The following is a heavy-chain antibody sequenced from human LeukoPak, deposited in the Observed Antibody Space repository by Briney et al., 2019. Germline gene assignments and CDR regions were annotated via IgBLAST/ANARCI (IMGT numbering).Heavy chain of an antibody. D-gene: IGHD2/OR15-2a*01. Sequence: SETLSLTCTVSGGSISSSSYYWGWIRQPPGKGLEWIGSIYYSGSTYYNPSLKSRVTISVDTPKNQFSLKLSSVTAADTAVYYCARGINWFDPWGQGTLVTVSS. CDR1: GGSISSSSYY. CDR2: IYYSGST. V-gene: IGHV4-39*07. CDR3: ARGINWFDP. J-gene: IGHJ5*02.